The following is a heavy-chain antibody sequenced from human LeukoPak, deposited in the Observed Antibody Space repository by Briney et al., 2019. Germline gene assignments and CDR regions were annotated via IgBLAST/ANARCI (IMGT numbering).Heavy chain of an antibody. V-gene: IGHV4-39*01. CDR3: ARHGIYRDSTLPLDY. CDR1: GVSISSNNYH. D-gene: IGHD2/OR15-2a*01. J-gene: IGHJ4*02. CDR2: LYYSGST. Sequence: AETLCLSCTVSGVSISSNNYHWGCIRPPPRRGRVWIVSLYYSGSTYYNPSLKSRVTISVDTSKNRFSLKLSSVTAADTAVYYCARHGIYRDSTLPLDYWGQGTLVTVSS.